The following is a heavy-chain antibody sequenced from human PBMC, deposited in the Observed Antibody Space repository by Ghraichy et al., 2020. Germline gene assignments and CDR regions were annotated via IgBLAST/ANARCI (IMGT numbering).Heavy chain of an antibody. CDR3: AKGGVYDYGVFRLFDY. CDR1: GFTFSSYA. J-gene: IGHJ4*02. V-gene: IGHV3-23*01. Sequence: ETLSLTCAASGFTFSSYAMSWVRQAPGKGLEWVSAISGSGGSTYYADSVKGRFTISRDNSKNTLYLQMNSLRAEDMAVYYCAKGGVYDYGVFRLFDYWGQGTLVTVSS. CDR2: ISGSGGST. D-gene: IGHD5/OR15-5a*01.